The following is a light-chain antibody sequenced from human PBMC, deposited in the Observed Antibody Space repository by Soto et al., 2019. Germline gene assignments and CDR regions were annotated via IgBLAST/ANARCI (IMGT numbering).Light chain of an antibody. CDR1: QSVSSN. CDR2: GAS. V-gene: IGKV3D-15*01. J-gene: IGKJ5*01. CDR3: QQYGGSPIT. Sequence: EVVMPQSPATLSGSLGDRATLSCRASQSVSSNLAWYQQRPGQSPRLLISGASMRASGVPVRFIGSGSGTDFTLTITRLEPEDFAVYYCQQYGGSPITFGLGTRLEI.